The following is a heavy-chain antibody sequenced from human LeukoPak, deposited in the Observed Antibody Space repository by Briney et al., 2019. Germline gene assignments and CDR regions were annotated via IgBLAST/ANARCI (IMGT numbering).Heavy chain of an antibody. D-gene: IGHD3-10*01. CDR3: ARGQYYYGSGSPFDY. J-gene: IGHJ4*02. Sequence: GGSLRLSCAASGFTFDDYGMSWVRQAPGKGLEWVSGINWNGGSTGYADSVKGRFTISRDNAKNSLYLQMNSLRAEDTALYYCARGQYYYGSGSPFDYWGQGTLVTVSS. V-gene: IGHV3-20*04. CDR1: GFTFDDYG. CDR2: INWNGGST.